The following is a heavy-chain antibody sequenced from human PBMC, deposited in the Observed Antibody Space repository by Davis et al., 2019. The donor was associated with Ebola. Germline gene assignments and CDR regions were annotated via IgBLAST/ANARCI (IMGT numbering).Heavy chain of an antibody. CDR2: ISWNNGSI. CDR3: AKEEWELERAFDI. V-gene: IGHV3-9*01. CDR1: GFTFDDYA. Sequence: LKISCAGPGFTFDDYAMHWVRRAPGKGLEWVSGISWNNGSIGYADSVKGRFTISRDNAKNSLYLQMNSLRAEDTALYYCAKEEWELERAFDIWGQGTMVTVSS. J-gene: IGHJ3*02. D-gene: IGHD1-26*01.